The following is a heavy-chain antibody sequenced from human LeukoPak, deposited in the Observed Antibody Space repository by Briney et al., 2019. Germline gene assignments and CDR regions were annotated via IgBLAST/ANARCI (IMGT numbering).Heavy chain of an antibody. CDR1: GDSVSSNSAA. CDR3: ARGGRRYDILTGGRSYYYYMDV. D-gene: IGHD3-9*01. CDR2: TYYRSKWYN. V-gene: IGHV6-1*01. J-gene: IGHJ6*03. Sequence: SQTLSLTCAISGDSVSSNSAAWNWIRQSPSRGLEWLGRTYYRSKWYNDYAGSVKSRITINPDTSKNQFSLQLNSVTPEDTAVYYCARGGRRYDILTGGRSYYYYMDVWGKGTTVTVSS.